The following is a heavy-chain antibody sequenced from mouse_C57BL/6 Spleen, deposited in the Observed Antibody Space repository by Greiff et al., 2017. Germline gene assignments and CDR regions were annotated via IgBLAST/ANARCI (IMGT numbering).Heavy chain of an antibody. J-gene: IGHJ4*01. V-gene: IGHV5-17*01. D-gene: IGHD2-3*01. CDR1: GFTFSDYG. CDR2: ISSGSSTI. Sequence: DVMLVESGGGLVKPGGSLKLSCAASGFTFSDYGMHWVRQAPEKGLEWVAYISSGSSTIYYADTVKGRFTISRDNAKNTLFLQMTSLRSEDTAMYYCASGWLPAYAMDYWGQGTSVTVSS. CDR3: ASGWLPAYAMDY.